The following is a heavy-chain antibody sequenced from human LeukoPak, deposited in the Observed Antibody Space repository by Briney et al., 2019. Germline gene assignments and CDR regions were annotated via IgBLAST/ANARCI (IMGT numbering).Heavy chain of an antibody. CDR1: GYSISSGYY. D-gene: IGHD6-13*01. V-gene: IGHV4-38-2*02. Sequence: PSETLSLTCTVSGYSISSGYYWGWIRQPPGKGLECIGYIYYSGSTNYNPSLKSRVTISVDTSKNQFSLKLSSVTAADTAVYYCARLTSSSSGSSFDSWGQGTLVTVSS. J-gene: IGHJ4*02. CDR3: ARLTSSSSGSSFDS. CDR2: IYYSGST.